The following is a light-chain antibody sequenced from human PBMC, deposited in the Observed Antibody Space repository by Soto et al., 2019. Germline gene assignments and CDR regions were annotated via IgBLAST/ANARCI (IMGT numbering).Light chain of an antibody. V-gene: IGKV1-5*01. J-gene: IGKJ2*01. CDR3: QHYDVYPYT. CDR1: QTVVN. CDR2: QAS. Sequence: DIQMTQSPSTLSASVGDRVTITCRASQTVVNLAWYQQKPGKVPKLLIFQASTLETGVPSRFSGSGAGTESTLSITSLQPDDFATYYCQHYDVYPYTFGQGTKLEIK.